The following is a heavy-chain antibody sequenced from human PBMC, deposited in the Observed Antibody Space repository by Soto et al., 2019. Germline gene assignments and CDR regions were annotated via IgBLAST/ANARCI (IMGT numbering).Heavy chain of an antibody. CDR1: GFTFSSYG. CDR2: ISYDGSNK. D-gene: IGHD3-10*01. Sequence: QVQLVESGGGVVQPRRSLRLSCAASGFTFSSYGMHWVRQAPGKGLEWVAVISYDGSNKYYADSVKGRFTISRDNSKNTLYLQMNSLRAEDTAVYYCAKDLGSGSYSNWGQGTLVTVSS. J-gene: IGHJ4*02. V-gene: IGHV3-30*18. CDR3: AKDLGSGSYSN.